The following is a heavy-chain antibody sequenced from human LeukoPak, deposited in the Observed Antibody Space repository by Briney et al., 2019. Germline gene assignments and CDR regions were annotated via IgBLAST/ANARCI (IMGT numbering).Heavy chain of an antibody. V-gene: IGHV4-61*02. CDR3: ARGGYYYDSSPNWFDP. D-gene: IGHD3-22*01. J-gene: IGHJ5*02. Sequence: SGTLSLTCTVSGGSISSGSYYWSWIRQPAGKGLEWIGRMYTSGSTNYNPSLKSRVTMSVDTSKNQFSLKLSSVTAADTAVYYCARGGYYYDSSPNWFDPWGQGTLVTVSS. CDR2: MYTSGST. CDR1: GGSISSGSYY.